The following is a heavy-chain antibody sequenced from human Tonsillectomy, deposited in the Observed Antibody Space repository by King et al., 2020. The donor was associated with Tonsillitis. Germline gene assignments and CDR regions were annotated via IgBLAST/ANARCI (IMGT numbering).Heavy chain of an antibody. CDR1: GFTFSDAW. Sequence: VQLVESGGGLVKPGGSLRLSCAASGFTFSDAWMSWVRQAPGQGLEWVGRIKTKTDGGTADYAAPVKGRFSISRDDSKNTLYLQMNSLKTEDTAVYYCFTTTKDPIWGQGTMVTVSS. D-gene: IGHD1-1*01. CDR2: IKTKTDGGTA. CDR3: FTTTKDPI. J-gene: IGHJ3*02. V-gene: IGHV3-15*01.